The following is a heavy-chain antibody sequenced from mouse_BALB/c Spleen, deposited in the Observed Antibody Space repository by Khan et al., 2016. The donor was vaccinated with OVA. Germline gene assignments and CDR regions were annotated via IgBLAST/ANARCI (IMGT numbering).Heavy chain of an antibody. J-gene: IGHJ3*01. CDR3: AREGAYYRSDGWFSY. D-gene: IGHD2-14*01. Sequence: VQLQESGAELARPGASVKMSCKASGYTFTTYTMHWVKQRPGQGLEWIGYINPSNGYTNYNQKFKDKSTLTADISSSTAYMQLSSLTSDYSAVYYCAREGAYYRSDGWFSYWGQGTLVTVSA. V-gene: IGHV1-4*01. CDR2: INPSNGYT. CDR1: GYTFTTYT.